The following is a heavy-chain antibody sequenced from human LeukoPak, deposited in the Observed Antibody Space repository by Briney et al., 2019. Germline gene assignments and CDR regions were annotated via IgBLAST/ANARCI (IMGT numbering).Heavy chain of an antibody. Sequence: GGSLRLSCAASGFTFSSYSMNWVRQAPGKGLEWVSSISSSSSYIYYADSVKGRFTISRDNAKNSLYLQMNSLRAKDTAVYYCARALFGVDYAFDIWGQGTMVTVSS. CDR2: ISSSSSYI. J-gene: IGHJ3*02. CDR1: GFTFSSYS. V-gene: IGHV3-21*01. D-gene: IGHD3-3*01. CDR3: ARALFGVDYAFDI.